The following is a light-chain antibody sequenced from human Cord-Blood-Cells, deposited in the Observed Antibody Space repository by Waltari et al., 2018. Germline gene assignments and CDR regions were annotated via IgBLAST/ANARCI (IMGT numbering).Light chain of an antibody. CDR1: SSDVGGYNY. CDR2: EVS. Sequence: QSALTQPPSASGSPGQSVTTSCTGTSSDVGGYNYVSWYQQHPGKAPKLMIYEVSKRPSGVPDRFSGSKSGNTASLTVSGLQAEDEADYYCSSYAGSNNLVFGGVTKLTVL. J-gene: IGLJ2*01. V-gene: IGLV2-8*01. CDR3: SSYAGSNNLV.